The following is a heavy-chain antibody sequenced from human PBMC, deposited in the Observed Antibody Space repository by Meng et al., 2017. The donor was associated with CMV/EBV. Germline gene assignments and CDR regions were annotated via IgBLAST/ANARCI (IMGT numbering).Heavy chain of an antibody. CDR1: GFTFSNYA. CDR2: ISASGSGTGST. Sequence: GESLKISCAASGFTFSNYAMSWVRQAPGKGLEWVSGISASGSGTGSTHYADSVKGLFTISRDNSKNKLYLQMNSLRAEDTALYYCAKRSQWLLGLYYYYGLDVWGQGTTVTVSS. V-gene: IGHV3-23*01. D-gene: IGHD6-19*01. CDR3: AKRSQWLLGLYYYYGLDV. J-gene: IGHJ6*02.